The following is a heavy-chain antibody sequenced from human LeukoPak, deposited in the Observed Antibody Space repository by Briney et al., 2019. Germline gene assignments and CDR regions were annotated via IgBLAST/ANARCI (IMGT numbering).Heavy chain of an antibody. Sequence: SETLSLTCTVSGGSISSSSYYWGWIRQPPGKGLEWIGSIYYSGSTYYNPSLKSRVTISVDTSKNQFSLKLSSVTAADTAVYYCARHPRAAAGTGYFQHWGQGTLVTVSS. V-gene: IGHV4-39*01. J-gene: IGHJ1*01. CDR3: ARHPRAAAGTGYFQH. D-gene: IGHD6-13*01. CDR2: IYYSGST. CDR1: GGSISSSSYY.